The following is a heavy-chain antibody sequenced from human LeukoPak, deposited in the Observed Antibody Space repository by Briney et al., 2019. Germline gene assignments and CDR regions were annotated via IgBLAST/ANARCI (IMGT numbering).Heavy chain of an antibody. V-gene: IGHV1-18*01. CDR1: GYTFTSYG. Sequence: AAVKVSCKASGYTFTSYGISWVRQAPGQGLEWVGWISAYNGNTNYAQKLQGRVTKTTDTSTSTAYMELRSLRSDDTAVYYCARDRFYDFLSGYFFDYWGQGTLVTVSS. J-gene: IGHJ4*02. CDR3: ARDRFYDFLSGYFFDY. CDR2: ISAYNGNT. D-gene: IGHD3-3*01.